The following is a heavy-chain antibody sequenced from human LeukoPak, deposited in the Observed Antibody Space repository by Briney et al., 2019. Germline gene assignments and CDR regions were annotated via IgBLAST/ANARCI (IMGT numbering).Heavy chain of an antibody. CDR3: ARLHKILPDY. CDR2: IYYSGST. V-gene: IGHV4-39*01. CDR1: GGSISSSSYY. Sequence: SETLSLTCTVSGGSISSSSYYWGWLRQPPGKGLEWIGSIYYSGSTYYNPSLKSRVTTSVDTSKNQFSLKLSSVTAADTAVYYCARLHKILPDYWGQGTLVTVSS. J-gene: IGHJ4*02.